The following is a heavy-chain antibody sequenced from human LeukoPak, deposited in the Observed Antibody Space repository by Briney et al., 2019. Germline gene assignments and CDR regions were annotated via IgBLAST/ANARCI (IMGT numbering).Heavy chain of an antibody. J-gene: IGHJ4*02. CDR2: LDASGDNI. Sequence: GGSLRLSCVTSGFTFSDYIMNWVRQAPGTGPQWISFLDASGDNIDYADSVRGRFTISRDNAKNSLYLHMNSLGDDDTAVYYCARGSHRGAWLIDYWGQGTLVTVSS. CDR3: ARGSHRGAWLIDY. V-gene: IGHV3-48*02. CDR1: GFTFSDYI. D-gene: IGHD4/OR15-4a*01.